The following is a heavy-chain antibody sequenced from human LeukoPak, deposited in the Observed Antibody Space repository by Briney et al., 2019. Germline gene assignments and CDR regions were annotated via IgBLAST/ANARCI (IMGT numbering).Heavy chain of an antibody. V-gene: IGHV3-30-3*01. Sequence: GRSLRLSCAASGFTFSSYAMHWFRQAPVKGLEWVAVISYDGSNKYYADSVKGRFTISRDNSKNTLYLQMNSLRAEDTAVYYCARERNYYGSGSLDVWVQGTTVTVSS. D-gene: IGHD3-10*01. J-gene: IGHJ6*02. CDR2: ISYDGSNK. CDR1: GFTFSSYA. CDR3: ARERNYYGSGSLDV.